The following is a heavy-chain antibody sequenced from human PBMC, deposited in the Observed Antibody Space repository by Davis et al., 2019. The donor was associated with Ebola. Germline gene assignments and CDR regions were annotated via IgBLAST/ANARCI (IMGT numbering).Heavy chain of an antibody. J-gene: IGHJ3*01. CDR3: AKGDV. CDR2: IRYDGHDK. V-gene: IGHV3-30*02. CDR1: GFTFSIYG. Sequence: PGGSLRLSCAASGFTFSIYGMNWVRQAPGKGLEWVAYIRYDGHDKYYGDSVKGRFTISRDNSRDTLYLQMNSLRPEDTAVYYCAKGDVWGQGTMVTVSS.